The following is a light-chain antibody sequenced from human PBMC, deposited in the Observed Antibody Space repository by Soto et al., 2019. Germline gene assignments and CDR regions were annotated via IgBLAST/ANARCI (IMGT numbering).Light chain of an antibody. V-gene: IGKV1-39*01. Sequence: DIMLTPSPSSLSASVGARVTITCRASQSLSTYLKWYQQKPGTAPNLLIYAASSLQSGVPSRFSGSGSGTDFTLIISSLQSEDFAVYYCQHYNNWPPITFGQGTRLDIK. CDR3: QHYNNWPPIT. CDR1: QSLSTY. CDR2: AAS. J-gene: IGKJ5*01.